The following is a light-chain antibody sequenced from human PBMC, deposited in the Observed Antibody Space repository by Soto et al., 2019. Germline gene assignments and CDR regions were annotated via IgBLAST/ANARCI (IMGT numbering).Light chain of an antibody. CDR3: SSYTSSSIRV. J-gene: IGLJ3*02. Sequence: QSALTQPASVSGSPGQSITISCTGTSSDVGGYNYVSWYQQHPGKAPKLMIYDVSNRPSGVSIRFSGSKSGNTASLTISGLQAEDEADYYCSSYTSSSIRVFGGGTKLTVL. CDR1: SSDVGGYNY. V-gene: IGLV2-14*01. CDR2: DVS.